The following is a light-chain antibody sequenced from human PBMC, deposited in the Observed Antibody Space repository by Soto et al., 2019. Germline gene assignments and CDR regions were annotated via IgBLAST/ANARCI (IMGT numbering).Light chain of an antibody. Sequence: QAVVTQPPSASGTPGQRVTISCSGSNSNIGSNTVNWYQQLPGTAPKLLIYYDNLRPSGVPDRISGSKSGTSASLAISGLQSDDEADYYCAAWDDSLNGRVFGTGTKVIVL. J-gene: IGLJ1*01. CDR2: YDN. CDR1: NSNIGSNT. V-gene: IGLV1-44*01. CDR3: AAWDDSLNGRV.